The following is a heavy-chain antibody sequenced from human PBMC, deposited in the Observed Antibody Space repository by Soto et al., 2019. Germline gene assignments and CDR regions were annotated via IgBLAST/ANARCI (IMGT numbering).Heavy chain of an antibody. J-gene: IGHJ6*03. Sequence: GGSLRRSCAASGFTFSSYGMHWVRQAPGKGLEWVAVIWYDGSNKYYADSVKGRFTISRDNSKNTLYLQMNSLRAEDTAVYYCAREDSVWGGYDRSEIDYYYYYMDVWGKGTTVTVSS. CDR3: AREDSVWGGYDRSEIDYYYYYMDV. D-gene: IGHD5-12*01. CDR2: IWYDGSNK. V-gene: IGHV3-33*01. CDR1: GFTFSSYG.